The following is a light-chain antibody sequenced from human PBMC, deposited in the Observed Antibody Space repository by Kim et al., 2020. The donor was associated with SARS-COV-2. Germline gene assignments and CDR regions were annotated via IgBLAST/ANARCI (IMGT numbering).Light chain of an antibody. CDR1: QSVSGY. Sequence: EIVMTQSPATLSVSPGERATLSCRASQSVSGYLAWYQQKTGQAPRLLIYGASTRATAIPARFSGSGSGTEFTLTISSRQSEDVAVYYCQQYNNWSPWTFGQGTKVDIK. J-gene: IGKJ1*01. V-gene: IGKV3-15*01. CDR3: QQYNNWSPWT. CDR2: GAS.